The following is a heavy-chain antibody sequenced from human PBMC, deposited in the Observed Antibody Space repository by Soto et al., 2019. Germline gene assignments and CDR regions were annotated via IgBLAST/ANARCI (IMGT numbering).Heavy chain of an antibody. D-gene: IGHD5-18*01. CDR3: AKDRRGYSYGPVVYYFDY. CDR1: GFTFSSYS. Sequence: GGSLRLSCAASGFTFSSYSMNWVRQAPGKGLEWVAYITSSRSNIYYADSVKGRFTISRDNSNNTLHLQMNSLRAEDTAVYYCAKDRRGYSYGPVVYYFDYWGQGTLVTVSS. V-gene: IGHV3-48*01. J-gene: IGHJ4*02. CDR2: ITSSRSNI.